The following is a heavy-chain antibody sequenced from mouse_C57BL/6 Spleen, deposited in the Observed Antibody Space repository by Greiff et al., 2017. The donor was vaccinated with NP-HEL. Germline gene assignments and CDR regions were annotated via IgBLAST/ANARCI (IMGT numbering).Heavy chain of an antibody. V-gene: IGHV1-18*01. CDR1: GYTFTDYN. J-gene: IGHJ4*01. Sequence: VQLQQSGPELVKPGASVKIPCKASGYTFTDYNMDWVKQSHGKSLEWIGDINPNNGGTIYNQKFKGKATLTVDKSSSTAYMELRSLTSEDTAVYYCARSLTTVVEDYAMDYWGQGTSVTVSS. D-gene: IGHD1-1*01. CDR2: INPNNGGT. CDR3: ARSLTTVVEDYAMDY.